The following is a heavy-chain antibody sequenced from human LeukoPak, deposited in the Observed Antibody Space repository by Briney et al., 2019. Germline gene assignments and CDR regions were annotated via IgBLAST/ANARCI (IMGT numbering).Heavy chain of an antibody. CDR1: GYSFISYW. V-gene: IGHV5-51*01. CDR2: IYPGDSDA. D-gene: IGHD6-6*01. J-gene: IGHJ4*02. CDR3: ARLFTSSSSPDY. Sequence: GESVKISCKGSGYSFISYWIGWVRQMPGKGLEWMGIIYPGDSDARYSPSFQGQVTFTADKSISTAYLQWSSLKASDTAMYYCARLFTSSSSPDYWGQGTLVTVSS.